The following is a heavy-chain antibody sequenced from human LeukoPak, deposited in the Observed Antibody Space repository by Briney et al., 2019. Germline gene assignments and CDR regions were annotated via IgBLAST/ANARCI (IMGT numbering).Heavy chain of an antibody. D-gene: IGHD6-19*01. J-gene: IGHJ4*02. V-gene: IGHV3-23*01. CDR1: GFTFSSYA. CDR2: ISGSGDGT. CDR3: AKGRSGIVVAGLNY. Sequence: PGGPLRLSCAASGFTFSSYAMSWVRQALGKGLEWVSGISGSGDGTYYADSVKGRFTISRDNSMNTLYLQMNSLRAEDTAVYYCAKGRSGIVVAGLNYWGQGTLVTVSS.